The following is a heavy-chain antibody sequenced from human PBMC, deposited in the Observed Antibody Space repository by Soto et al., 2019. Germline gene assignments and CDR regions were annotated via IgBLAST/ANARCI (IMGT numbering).Heavy chain of an antibody. CDR1: GFSFSTYG. CDR2: MWSNGNK. CDR3: ARDSLGVPTDFDY. D-gene: IGHD2-8*01. Sequence: QVQLVESGGGVVQPGRSLTLSCAASGFSFSTYGMHWIRQAPGKGLEWVAVMWSNGNKNYADSVKGRFTISRATSQNILFLQMDSLRAEDTAVYYCARDSLGVPTDFDYWGQGTLVTVSS. V-gene: IGHV3-33*01. J-gene: IGHJ4*02.